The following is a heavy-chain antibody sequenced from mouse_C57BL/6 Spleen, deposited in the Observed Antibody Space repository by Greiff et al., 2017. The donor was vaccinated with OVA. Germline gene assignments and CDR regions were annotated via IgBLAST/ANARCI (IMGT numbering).Heavy chain of an antibody. Sequence: QVQLQQSGPELVKPGASVKLSCKASGYTFTSYDINWVKQRPGQGLEWIGWIYPRGGSTKYNEKFKGKATLTVDTSSSTAYMERHSLTSEDAAVYFGALYYGSSYDYWGQGTTLTVSS. CDR3: ALYYGSSYDY. CDR1: GYTFTSYD. J-gene: IGHJ2*01. CDR2: IYPRGGST. V-gene: IGHV1-85*01. D-gene: IGHD1-1*01.